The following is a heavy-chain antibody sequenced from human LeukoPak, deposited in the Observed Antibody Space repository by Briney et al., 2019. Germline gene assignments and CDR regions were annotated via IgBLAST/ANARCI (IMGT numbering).Heavy chain of an antibody. D-gene: IGHD4-17*01. CDR1: GFTFSDYY. V-gene: IGHV3-11*04. Sequence: GGSLRLSCAASGFTFSDYYMSWIRQAPGKGLEWVSYISSSGSTIYYADSVKGRFTISRDNAQNSLYLQMNSLRAEDSSVYYCARPTTVTTISADAFDIWGQGTMVTVSS. J-gene: IGHJ3*02. CDR2: ISSSGSTI. CDR3: ARPTTVTTISADAFDI.